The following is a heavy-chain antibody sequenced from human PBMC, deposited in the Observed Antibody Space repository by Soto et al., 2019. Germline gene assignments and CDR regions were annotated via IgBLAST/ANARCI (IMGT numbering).Heavy chain of an antibody. CDR1: GGSFSGYY. D-gene: IGHD2-8*01. CDR3: ARAPSCTNGVCPGQYFDY. V-gene: IGHV4-34*01. CDR2: INHSGST. J-gene: IGHJ4*02. Sequence: SETLSLTCAVYGGSFSGYYWSWIRQPPGKGLEWIGEINHSGSTNYNPSLKGRVTISVDTSKNQFSLKLSSVTAADTAVYYCARAPSCTNGVCPGQYFDYWGQGTLVTVSS.